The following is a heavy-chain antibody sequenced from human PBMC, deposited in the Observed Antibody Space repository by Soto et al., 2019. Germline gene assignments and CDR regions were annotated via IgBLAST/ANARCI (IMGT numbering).Heavy chain of an antibody. CDR2: ISASGGST. Sequence: PGGSLRLSCAASGFTFDNYAMTWVRQAPGKGLEWVSGISASGGSTYYADSVRGRFTISRDSSKNTLYLQMNSLRAEDTAVYYCAKANSDYYDSTGYLYRGQGTLVTVSS. D-gene: IGHD3-3*01. CDR3: AKANSDYYDSTGYLY. V-gene: IGHV3-23*01. CDR1: GFTFDNYA. J-gene: IGHJ4*02.